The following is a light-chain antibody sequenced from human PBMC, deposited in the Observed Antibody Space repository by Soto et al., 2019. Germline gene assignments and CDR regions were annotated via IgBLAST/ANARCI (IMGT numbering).Light chain of an antibody. CDR1: QSIRTD. V-gene: IGKV3-15*01. Sequence: VVRPQSPATLSVSPGERATLSCRASQSIRTDLAWYQQKPGQAPSLLIFSASTRATGVPARFSGSGSGTDFTLTISRLEPEDFAVYYCQQYGSSPLTFGGGTNVDIK. J-gene: IGKJ4*01. CDR3: QQYGSSPLT. CDR2: SAS.